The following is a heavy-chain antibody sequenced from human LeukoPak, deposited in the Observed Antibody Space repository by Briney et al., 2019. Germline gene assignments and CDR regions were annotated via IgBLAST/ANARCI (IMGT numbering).Heavy chain of an antibody. V-gene: IGHV3-30*01. CDR1: GFTFSGYA. CDR2: ISYDGNNT. D-gene: IGHD3-22*01. Sequence: GGSLRLSCAASGFTFSGYAIRWVRQAPGKGLEWVALISYDGNNTYFADSVEGRFTLSRDNSKNTVYLQMNSLRPEDTAVYYCAKDPSRYDSSGYYFYWGQGTLVTVSS. J-gene: IGHJ4*02. CDR3: AKDPSRYDSSGYYFY.